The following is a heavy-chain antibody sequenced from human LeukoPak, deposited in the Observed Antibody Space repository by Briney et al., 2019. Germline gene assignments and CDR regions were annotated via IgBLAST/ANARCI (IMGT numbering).Heavy chain of an antibody. CDR2: FDPEDGET. J-gene: IGHJ4*02. D-gene: IGHD5-12*01. CDR1: GYTLTELS. Sequence: ASVQVSCEVSGYTLTELSMHWVRQAPGKGLEWMGGFDPEDGETIYAQKFQGRVTMTEDTSTDTAYMELSSLRSEDTAVYYCATPFRGGYDFDYWGQGTLVTVSS. CDR3: ATPFRGGYDFDY. V-gene: IGHV1-24*01.